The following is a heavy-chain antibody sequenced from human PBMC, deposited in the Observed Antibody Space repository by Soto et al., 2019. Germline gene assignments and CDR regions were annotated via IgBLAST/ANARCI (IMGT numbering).Heavy chain of an antibody. CDR1: GFTFKHNA. Sequence: QVQLVESGGGVVQPGRSLTIFCTATGFTFKHNAMHWIRQAPAKGLEWVADISYDGSTKNYADSVKGRFTISRDNSKNTPPLQMSALKGEDTATYYCAREGIAESGPNYYGFWGQGTLVAVPS. CDR2: ISYDGSTK. CDR3: AREGIAESGPNYYGF. V-gene: IGHV3-30-3*01. D-gene: IGHD6-13*01. J-gene: IGHJ4*02.